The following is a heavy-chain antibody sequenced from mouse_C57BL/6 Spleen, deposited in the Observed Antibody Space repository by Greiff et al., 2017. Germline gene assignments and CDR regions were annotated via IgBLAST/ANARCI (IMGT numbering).Heavy chain of an antibody. Sequence: QVQLQQPGAELVRPGSSVKLSCKASGYTFTSYWMHWVKQRPIQGLEWIGNIDPSDSETNYNQKFKDKATLTVDKSSSTASMQLSSLTSEDSAVYYCASLLLDYWGQGTTLTVSS. CDR1: GYTFTSYW. J-gene: IGHJ2*01. CDR2: IDPSDSET. V-gene: IGHV1-52*01. CDR3: ASLLLDY. D-gene: IGHD1-1*01.